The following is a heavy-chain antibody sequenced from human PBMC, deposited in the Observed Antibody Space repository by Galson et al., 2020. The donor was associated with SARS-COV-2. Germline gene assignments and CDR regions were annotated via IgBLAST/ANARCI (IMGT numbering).Heavy chain of an antibody. J-gene: IGHJ5*02. V-gene: IGHV4-59*01. Sequence: SETLSLTCTVSGGSISSYYWSWIRQPPGKGLEWIGYIYYSGSTNYNPSLKSRVTISVDTSKNQFSLKLSSVTAADTAVYYCARLQVPNDFWSGDRGVSRGYWFDPWGQGTLVTVSS. CDR3: ARLQVPNDFWSGDRGVSRGYWFDP. CDR2: IYYSGST. D-gene: IGHD3-3*01. CDR1: GGSISSYY.